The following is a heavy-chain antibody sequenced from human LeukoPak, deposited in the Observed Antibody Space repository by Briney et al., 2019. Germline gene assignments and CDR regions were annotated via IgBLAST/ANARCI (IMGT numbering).Heavy chain of an antibody. J-gene: IGHJ4*02. CDR2: IKKDESEK. CDR1: GFSFSVNW. V-gene: IGHV3-7*01. Sequence: GGSLRLSCAAPGFSFSVNWMSWVRQAPGKGPEWVASIKKDESEKYYVDSVSGRFTISRDNAKNSLYLQMNSLRVEDTAVYYCAKEGYWGRGTLVTVSS. CDR3: AKEGY.